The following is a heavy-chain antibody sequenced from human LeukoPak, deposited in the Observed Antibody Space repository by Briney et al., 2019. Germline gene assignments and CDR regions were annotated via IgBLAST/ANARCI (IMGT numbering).Heavy chain of an antibody. CDR3: ARGDLDGASSWYGSF. CDR1: GGTFSSYA. J-gene: IGHJ4*02. V-gene: IGHV1-69*13. CDR2: IIPIFGTP. Sequence: SVKVSCKASGGTFSSYAINWVRQAPGQGIEWVGGIIPIFGTPTYAQKFQGRVTITADESTSTAYMELSSLRSEDTAVYYCARGDLDGASSWYGSFWGQGTLVAVSS. D-gene: IGHD6-13*01.